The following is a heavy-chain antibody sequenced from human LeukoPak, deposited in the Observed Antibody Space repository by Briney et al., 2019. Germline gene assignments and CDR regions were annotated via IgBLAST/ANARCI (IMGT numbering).Heavy chain of an antibody. D-gene: IGHD2-21*01. CDR1: GGSISSYH. CDR2: IHYSRST. J-gene: IGHJ3*02. Sequence: PSETLSLTCTVSGGSISSYHWIWIRQPPGKGLEWIGYIHYSRSTNYNPSLKSRVTTSVDTSKKQFSLKLRSVTAADTAVYYCARSVSWGLLVRDDAFDIWGQGTMVTVSS. CDR3: ARSVSWGLLVRDDAFDI. V-gene: IGHV4-59*08.